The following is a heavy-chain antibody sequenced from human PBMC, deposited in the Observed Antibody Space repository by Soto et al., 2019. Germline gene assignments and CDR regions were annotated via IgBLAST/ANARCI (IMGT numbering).Heavy chain of an antibody. Sequence: SETLSLTCAVSCGSITSNNWWNWVRQPPGKGLEWIGEIHHSGSTNYNSSLKSRVTISVDKSKNQFSLKLTSVTAADTAVYYCARDTASYDSTWYRWFDPWGQGMLVTVS. D-gene: IGHD6-13*01. CDR1: CGSITSNNW. J-gene: IGHJ5*02. CDR2: IHHSGST. V-gene: IGHV4-4*02. CDR3: ARDTASYDSTWYRWFDP.